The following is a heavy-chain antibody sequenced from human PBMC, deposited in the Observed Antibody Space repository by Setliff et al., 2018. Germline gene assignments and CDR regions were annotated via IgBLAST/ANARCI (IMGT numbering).Heavy chain of an antibody. V-gene: IGHV4-34*01. J-gene: IGHJ6*02. CDR3: ARDRQYCSSPTCYSSYFYYYGMDV. Sequence: SETLSLTCAIYGQSFSDYYWSWVRQPPGKGLEWIGEIYHSGSTNYNPTLKSRVTISVDTSKNQFSLKLSSVTAADTAVYYCARDRQYCSSPTCYSSYFYYYGMDVWGQ. CDR2: IYHSGST. CDR1: GQSFSDYY. D-gene: IGHD2-2*02.